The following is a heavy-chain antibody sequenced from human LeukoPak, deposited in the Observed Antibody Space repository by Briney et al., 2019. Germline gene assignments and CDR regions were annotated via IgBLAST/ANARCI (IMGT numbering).Heavy chain of an antibody. D-gene: IGHD1-1*01. J-gene: IGHJ6*03. CDR1: GYTFTSYD. CDR2: MNPNSGNT. V-gene: IGHV1-8*01. CDR3: ATLAGRKTGTDPTHYYYYMDV. Sequence: ASVKVSCKASGYTFTSYDINWVRQATGQGLEWMGWMNPNSGNTGYAQKSQGRVTMTRNTSLSTAYMELSSLRSEDTAVYYCATLAGRKTGTDPTHYYYYMDVWGKGTTVTVSS.